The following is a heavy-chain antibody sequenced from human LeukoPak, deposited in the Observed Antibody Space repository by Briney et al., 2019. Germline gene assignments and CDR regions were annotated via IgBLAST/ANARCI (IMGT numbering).Heavy chain of an antibody. J-gene: IGHJ5*02. Sequence: EASVKVSCKASGYTFTNYYMHWVRQAPGQGLEWMGIINPSGGGTTYAQKFQGRVTMTRDTSTSTVYIELSSLRSEDTAVYYCARADFGDYALDPWGQGTQVTVSS. CDR1: GYTFTNYY. V-gene: IGHV1-46*01. D-gene: IGHD4-17*01. CDR3: ARADFGDYALDP. CDR2: INPSGGGT.